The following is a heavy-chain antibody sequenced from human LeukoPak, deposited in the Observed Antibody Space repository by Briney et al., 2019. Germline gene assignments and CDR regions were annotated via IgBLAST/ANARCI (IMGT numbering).Heavy chain of an antibody. Sequence: PGGSVRLSCAASGFTFSSYSMNWVRQAPGKGLEWVSSISSSSSYIYYADSVKGRFTISRDNAKNSLYLQMNSLRAEDTAVYYCARDRGTAFDYWGQGTLVTVSS. D-gene: IGHD3-10*01. V-gene: IGHV3-21*01. CDR2: ISSSSSYI. CDR3: ARDRGTAFDY. CDR1: GFTFSSYS. J-gene: IGHJ4*02.